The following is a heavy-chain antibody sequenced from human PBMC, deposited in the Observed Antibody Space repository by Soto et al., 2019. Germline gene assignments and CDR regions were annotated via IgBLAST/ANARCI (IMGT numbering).Heavy chain of an antibody. D-gene: IGHD6-13*01. V-gene: IGHV4-34*01. CDR1: GGSFSGYY. CDR2: INHSGST. CDR3: ARASIPLAAGTPGRNFDY. J-gene: IGHJ4*02. Sequence: QVQLQQWGAGLLKPSETLSLTCAVYGGSFSGYYWSWIRQPPGKGLEWIGEINHSGSTNYNPSLKSCVTISVDTSKNQFSLKLSSVTAADTAVYYCARASIPLAAGTPGRNFDYWGQGTLVTVSS.